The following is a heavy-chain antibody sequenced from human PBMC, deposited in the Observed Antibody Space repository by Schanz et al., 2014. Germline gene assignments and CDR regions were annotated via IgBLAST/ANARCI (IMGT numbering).Heavy chain of an antibody. CDR3: ARVPYGSGSYWDY. CDR1: GFSIRNHD. CDR2: IGTAGDT. J-gene: IGHJ4*02. Sequence: EVQLVESGGGLVQPGGSLRLSCAASGFSIRNHDMHWVRQATGAGLEWVSAIGTAGDTFYLDSVKGRFTISRENAKNSLYHQMNSLRAGDTAVYYGARVPYGSGSYWDYWGQGTLVTVSS. D-gene: IGHD3-10*01. V-gene: IGHV3-13*04.